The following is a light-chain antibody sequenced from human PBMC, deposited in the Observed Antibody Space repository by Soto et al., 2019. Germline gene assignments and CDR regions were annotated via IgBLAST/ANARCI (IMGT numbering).Light chain of an antibody. CDR1: QSVSSSY. J-gene: IGKJ1*01. V-gene: IGKV3-20*01. Sequence: EIVLTQSPGTLSLSPGERATLSCRASQSVSSSYLAWYQQKPGQAPRLLIYGASSRATGIPDRFSGSGSGTVFTLTISRLEPEDFAVYYCQQHGSSPRTFGQGTKVEIK. CDR2: GAS. CDR3: QQHGSSPRT.